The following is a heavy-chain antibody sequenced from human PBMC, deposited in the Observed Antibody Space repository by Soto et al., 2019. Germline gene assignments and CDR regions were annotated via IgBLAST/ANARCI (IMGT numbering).Heavy chain of an antibody. CDR1: GYTFANHG. D-gene: IGHD1-26*01. Sequence: QVRLVQSGAEVKKPGASVKVSCKASGYTFANHGISWVRQAPGQGLQWMGWISGYNGNTNYPQKVQGRVTMTTDTSTSTAYTELTSLTSDDTAVYYCARDQGGSYYVAIDSWGQGTLVTVSS. V-gene: IGHV1-18*04. CDR3: ARDQGGSYYVAIDS. J-gene: IGHJ4*02. CDR2: ISGYNGNT.